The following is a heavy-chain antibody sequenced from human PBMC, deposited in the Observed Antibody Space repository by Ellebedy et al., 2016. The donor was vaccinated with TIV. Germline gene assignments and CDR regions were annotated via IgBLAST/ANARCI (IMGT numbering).Heavy chain of an antibody. CDR1: GFTFSSYA. Sequence: GGSLRLSXAASGFTFSSYAMHWVRQAPGKGLEWVAVISYDGSNKYYADSVKGRFTISRDNSKNTLYLQMNSLRAEDTAVYYCASPYDSSGYYYYYGMDVWGQGTTVTVSS. D-gene: IGHD3-22*01. J-gene: IGHJ6*02. CDR2: ISYDGSNK. V-gene: IGHV3-30-3*01. CDR3: ASPYDSSGYYYYYGMDV.